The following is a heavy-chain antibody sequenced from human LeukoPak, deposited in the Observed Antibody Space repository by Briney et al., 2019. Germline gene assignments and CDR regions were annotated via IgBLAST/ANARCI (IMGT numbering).Heavy chain of an antibody. CDR1: GFAFSNYA. CDR2: ISSSGGST. Sequence: GGSLRLSCAASGFAFSNYAMSWVRQAPGKGLEWVSAISSSGGSTYYADSVKGRFTISRDNSKNTLYLQMNSLRAEDTAVYYCAKISPIMILSSGRAIDIWGQGTMVTVSS. D-gene: IGHD3-10*02. CDR3: AKISPIMILSSGRAIDI. V-gene: IGHV3-23*01. J-gene: IGHJ3*02.